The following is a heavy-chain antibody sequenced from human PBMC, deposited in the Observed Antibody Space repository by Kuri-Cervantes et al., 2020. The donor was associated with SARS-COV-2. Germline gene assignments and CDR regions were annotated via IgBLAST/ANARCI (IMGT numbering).Heavy chain of an antibody. Sequence: GGSLRLSCAASGFTFSNAWMSWVRQAPGKGLEWVAFIRYDGSNKYYADSVKGRFTISRDSSKNTLYLQMNSLRAEDTAVYYCAGLYSSSWSYDYWGQGTLVTVSS. D-gene: IGHD6-13*01. CDR2: IRYDGSNK. CDR3: AGLYSSSWSYDY. CDR1: GFTFSNAW. V-gene: IGHV3-30*02. J-gene: IGHJ4*02.